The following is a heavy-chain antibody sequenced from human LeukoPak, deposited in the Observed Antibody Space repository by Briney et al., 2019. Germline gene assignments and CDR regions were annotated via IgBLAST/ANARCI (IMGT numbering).Heavy chain of an antibody. CDR2: FYSDGST. CDR3: ARVPTLMRLSSYGMDV. CDR1: GGSVSTDH. J-gene: IGHJ6*02. V-gene: IGHV4-59*02. D-gene: IGHD6-25*01. Sequence: PSETLSLTCSVFGGSVSTDHWNWIRQPPGKGLEWIGTFYSDGSTSYNPSLKSRLTISVNTSRNQFSLKLTSVTSADTAVYYCARVPTLMRLSSYGMDVWGQGTTVTVSS.